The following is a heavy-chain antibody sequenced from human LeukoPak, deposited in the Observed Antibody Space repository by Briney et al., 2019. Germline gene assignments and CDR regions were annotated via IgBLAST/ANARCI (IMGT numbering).Heavy chain of an antibody. V-gene: IGHV3-48*01. J-gene: IGHJ4*02. CDR3: AKGSGTWSGELFLMWY. CDR1: GFSFETYS. CDR2: ISSTSRNI. Sequence: GGSLRLSCAASGFSFETYSIDWVRQAPGKGLEWLSYISSTSRNIYYADSVKGRFTISRDNSKNTLYLQMNSLRAEDTAVYYCAKGSGTWSGELFLMWYWGQGILVTVSS. D-gene: IGHD3-10*01.